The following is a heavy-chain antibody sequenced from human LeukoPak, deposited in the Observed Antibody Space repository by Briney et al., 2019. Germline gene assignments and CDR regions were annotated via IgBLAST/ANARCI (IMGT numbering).Heavy chain of an antibody. J-gene: IGHJ4*02. V-gene: IGHV3-7*01. D-gene: IGHD5-18*01. CDR1: GFTFSSYW. Sequence: GGSLRLSCAASGFTFSSYWMSWVRQAPGKGLEWVANIKQDGSEKYYVDSVKGRFTISRVNAKNSLYLQMNSLRAEDTAVYYCAKQPDKGYSYGYWGYFDYWGQGTLVTVSS. CDR2: IKQDGSEK. CDR3: AKQPDKGYSYGYWGYFDY.